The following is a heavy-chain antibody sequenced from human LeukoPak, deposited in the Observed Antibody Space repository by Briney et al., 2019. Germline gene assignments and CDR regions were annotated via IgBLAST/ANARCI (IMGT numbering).Heavy chain of an antibody. D-gene: IGHD2-2*01. CDR2: IYHSGST. Sequence: SETLSLTCTVSGGSISSYYWSWIRQPPGKGLEWIGYIYHSGSTYYNPSLKSRVTISVDRSKNQFSLKLSSVTAADTAVYYCARDSKGGYCSSTSCSTPFDYWGQGTLVTVSS. CDR3: ARDSKGGYCSSTSCSTPFDY. V-gene: IGHV4-59*12. CDR1: GGSISSYY. J-gene: IGHJ4*02.